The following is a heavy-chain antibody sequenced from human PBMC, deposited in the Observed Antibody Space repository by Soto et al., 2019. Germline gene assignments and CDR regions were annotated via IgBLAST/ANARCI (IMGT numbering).Heavy chain of an antibody. CDR3: ARVGYCSSTSCYVPRYYYYYYGMDV. V-gene: IGHV1-18*01. J-gene: IGHJ6*02. CDR1: GYTFTSYG. Sequence: ASVKVSCKASGYTFTSYGISWVRQAPGQGLEWMGWISAYNGNTNHAQKLQGRVTMTTDTSTSTAYMELRSLRSDDTAVYYCARVGYCSSTSCYVPRYYYYYYGMDVWGQGTTVTVSS. CDR2: ISAYNGNT. D-gene: IGHD2-2*01.